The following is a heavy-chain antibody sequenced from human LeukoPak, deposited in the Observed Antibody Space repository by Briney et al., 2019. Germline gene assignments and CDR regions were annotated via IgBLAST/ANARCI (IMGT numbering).Heavy chain of an antibody. CDR3: ARDNPQGVLLWFGELFYYGMDV. CDR1: GGTFSSYA. J-gene: IGHJ6*02. Sequence: ASVKVSCKASGGTFSSYAISWVRQAPGQGLEWMGRIIPILGIANYAQKFQGRVTITADKSTSTAYMELSSLRSEDTAVYYCARDNPQGVLLWFGELFYYGMDVWGQGTTVTVSS. CDR2: IIPILGIA. D-gene: IGHD3-10*01. V-gene: IGHV1-69*04.